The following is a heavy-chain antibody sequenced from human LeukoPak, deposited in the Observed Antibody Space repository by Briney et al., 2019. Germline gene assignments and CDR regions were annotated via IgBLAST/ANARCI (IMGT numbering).Heavy chain of an antibody. Sequence: GGSLRLSCAASGFTFSSYDMSWVRQAPGKGLGWVSAISGSGGSTYYADSVKGRFTVSRDSSKNTLSLQMNSLRAEDTAVYYCAKLRESGTYFDYWGQGTLVTVSS. J-gene: IGHJ4*02. CDR1: GFTFSSYD. D-gene: IGHD1-26*01. CDR3: AKLRESGTYFDY. V-gene: IGHV3-23*01. CDR2: ISGSGGST.